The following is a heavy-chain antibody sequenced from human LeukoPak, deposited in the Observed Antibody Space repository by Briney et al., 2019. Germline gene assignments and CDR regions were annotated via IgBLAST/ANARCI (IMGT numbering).Heavy chain of an antibody. Sequence: GGSLRLSCAASGFTFSSYGMHWVRQAPGKGLEWVAVIWYDGSNKYYADSVKGRFTISRDNSKNTLYLQMNSLRAEDTAVYYCARAGGGWYIWDYWGQGTLVTVSS. V-gene: IGHV3-33*01. CDR1: GFTFSSYG. J-gene: IGHJ4*02. CDR3: ARAGGGWYIWDY. CDR2: IWYDGSNK. D-gene: IGHD2-15*01.